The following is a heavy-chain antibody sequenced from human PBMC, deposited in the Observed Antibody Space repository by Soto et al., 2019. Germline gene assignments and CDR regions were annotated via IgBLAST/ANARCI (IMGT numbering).Heavy chain of an antibody. Sequence: GGSVRLSCAASGFTFSSYAMNWFRQAPGKGLEWVSAITGSGVSTYYADSVKGRFTISRDSSKNTLYLQMNSLRAEDTAIYYCAKDQGGYLSVFDYWGQGTLVTVSS. CDR1: GFTFSSYA. CDR3: AKDQGGYLSVFDY. CDR2: ITGSGVST. J-gene: IGHJ4*02. D-gene: IGHD5-12*01. V-gene: IGHV3-23*01.